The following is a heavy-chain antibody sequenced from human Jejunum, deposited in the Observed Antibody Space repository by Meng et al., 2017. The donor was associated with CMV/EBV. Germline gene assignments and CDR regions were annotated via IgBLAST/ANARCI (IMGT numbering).Heavy chain of an antibody. D-gene: IGHD3-16*01. CDR2: IYYSGST. Sequence: TVSGGSVSSGGYYWSWIRQPPGKGLEWIGYIYYSGSTDYNPSLKSRVTISVDTSKSQFSLRLSSVTAADTAVYYCAKTYELRKWLDPWGQGTLVTVSS. V-gene: IGHV4-61*08. CDR3: AKTYELRKWLDP. J-gene: IGHJ5*02. CDR1: GGSVSSGGYY.